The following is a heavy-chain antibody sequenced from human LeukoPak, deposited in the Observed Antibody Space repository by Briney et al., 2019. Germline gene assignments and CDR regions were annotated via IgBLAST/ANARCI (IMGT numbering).Heavy chain of an antibody. CDR2: ISGSSGST. D-gene: IGHD6-6*01. CDR1: GFTFSSYA. CDR3: AKKGSSSSGDYYFDY. Sequence: GGSLRLSCAASGFTFSSYAMSWVRQAPGKGLEWVSAISGSSGSTYYADSVKGRFTISRDNSKNTLYLQMNSLRAEDTAVYYCAKKGSSSSGDYYFDYWGQGTLVTVSS. V-gene: IGHV3-23*01. J-gene: IGHJ4*02.